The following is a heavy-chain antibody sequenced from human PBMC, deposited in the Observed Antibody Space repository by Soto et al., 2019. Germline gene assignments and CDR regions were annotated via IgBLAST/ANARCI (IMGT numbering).Heavy chain of an antibody. Sequence: QVQLVQSGAEVKKPGASVKVSCKASGYTFTSYGISWVRQAPGQGLEWMGWISAYNGNTNYAQKLQGRVTMTTDTSTSTADMELRSLSSDDTAVYYGARDENPISSDSYHYWGQGTLVTVSS. CDR3: ARDENPISSDSYHY. D-gene: IGHD3-22*01. V-gene: IGHV1-18*01. CDR2: ISAYNGNT. CDR1: GYTFTSYG. J-gene: IGHJ4*02.